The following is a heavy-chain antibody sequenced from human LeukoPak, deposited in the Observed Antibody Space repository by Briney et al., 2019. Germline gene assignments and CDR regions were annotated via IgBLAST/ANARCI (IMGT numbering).Heavy chain of an antibody. CDR1: GYTFTSYG. CDR2: ISAYNGKT. D-gene: IGHD3-10*01. CDR3: ARDWGYASGTPDY. V-gene: IGHV1-18*04. J-gene: IGHJ4*02. Sequence: ASVKVSCKASGYTFTSYGISWVRQAPGEGLEWMGWISAYNGKTNFAQKLQGRVTMTTDTSTNTAYMELRSLRSDDTAVYYCARDWGYASGTPDYWSQRTLVTVSS.